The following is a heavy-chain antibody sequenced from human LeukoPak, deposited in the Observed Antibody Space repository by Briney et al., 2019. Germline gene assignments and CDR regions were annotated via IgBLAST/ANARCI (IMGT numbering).Heavy chain of an antibody. CDR1: GFTFSSYA. J-gene: IGHJ4*02. CDR3: AKDYSSNGDIAH. Sequence: GGSLRLSCAASGFTFSSYAMSWVRQAPGKGLEWVSAVSGSGRSTYYPDSVKGRFTISRDNSKNTLYLQMNSLRAEDTAVYYCAKDYSSNGDIAHWGQGTLVTVSS. D-gene: IGHD4-11*01. V-gene: IGHV3-23*01. CDR2: VSGSGRST.